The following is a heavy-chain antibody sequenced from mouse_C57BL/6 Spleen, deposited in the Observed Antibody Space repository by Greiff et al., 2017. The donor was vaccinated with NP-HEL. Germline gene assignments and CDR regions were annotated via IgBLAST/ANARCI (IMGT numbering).Heavy chain of an antibody. CDR3: ARSEDRTLLLGRYFDV. CDR1: GYTFTSYW. D-gene: IGHD1-1*01. Sequence: QVQLQQPGAELVRPGSSVKLSCKASGYTFTSYWMDWVKQRPGQGLEWIGNIYPSDSETHYNQKFKDKATLTVDKSSSTAYMQLSSLTSEDSAVYYCARSEDRTLLLGRYFDVWGTGTTVTVSS. V-gene: IGHV1-61*01. CDR2: IYPSDSET. J-gene: IGHJ1*03.